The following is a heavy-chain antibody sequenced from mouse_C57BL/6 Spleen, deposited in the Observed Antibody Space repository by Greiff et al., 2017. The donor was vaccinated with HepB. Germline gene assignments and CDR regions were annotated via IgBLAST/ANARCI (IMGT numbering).Heavy chain of an antibody. CDR2: INPNNGGT. D-gene: IGHD1-1*02. Sequence: EVQLKESGPELVKPGASVKMSCKASGYTFTDYNMHWVKQSHGKSLEWIGYINPNNGGTSYNQKFKGKATLTVNKSSSTAYMELRSLTSEDSAVYYCAREVGGLDYWGQGTTLTVSS. CDR1: GYTFTDYN. CDR3: AREVGGLDY. V-gene: IGHV1-22*01. J-gene: IGHJ2*01.